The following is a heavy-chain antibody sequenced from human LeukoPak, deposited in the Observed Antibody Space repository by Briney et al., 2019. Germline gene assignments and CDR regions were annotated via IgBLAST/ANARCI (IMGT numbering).Heavy chain of an antibody. CDR3: AKDQGYYYDSSGYSAY. CDR2: ISYDGSNK. D-gene: IGHD3-22*01. Sequence: GGSLRLSCAASGFTFSSYGMHWVRQAPGKGLEWVAVISYDGSNKYYADSVKGRFTISRDNSKNPLYLQMNSLRAEDTAVYYCAKDQGYYYDSSGYSAYWGQGTLVTVSS. CDR1: GFTFSSYG. J-gene: IGHJ4*02. V-gene: IGHV3-30*18.